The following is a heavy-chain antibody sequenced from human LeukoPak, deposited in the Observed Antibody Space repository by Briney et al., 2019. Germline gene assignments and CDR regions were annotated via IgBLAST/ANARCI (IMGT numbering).Heavy chain of an antibody. J-gene: IGHJ5*02. CDR3: ASEQSYYDFWSGYYTYWFDP. Sequence: SETLSLTCTVSGGSISSGSYYWSRIRLPAGKGLEWIGRIYTSGSTNYNPSLKSRVTISVDTSKNQFSLKLSSVTAADTAVYYCASEQSYYDFWSGYYTYWFDPWGQGTLITVSS. D-gene: IGHD3-3*01. CDR2: IYTSGST. V-gene: IGHV4-61*02. CDR1: GGSISSGSYY.